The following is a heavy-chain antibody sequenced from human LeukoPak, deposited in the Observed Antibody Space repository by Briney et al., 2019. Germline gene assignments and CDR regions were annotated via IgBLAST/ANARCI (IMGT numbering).Heavy chain of an antibody. V-gene: IGHV3-66*01. D-gene: IGHD1-26*01. Sequence: GGSLRLSCAASGFTVSSNYMSWVRQAPGKGLEWVSVIYSGGSTYYADSVKGRFTISRDNSKNTLYLQMNSLRAEDTAVYYCAKDLGIVGTIFDYWGQGTLVTVS. CDR3: AKDLGIVGTIFDY. J-gene: IGHJ4*02. CDR1: GFTVSSNY. CDR2: IYSGGST.